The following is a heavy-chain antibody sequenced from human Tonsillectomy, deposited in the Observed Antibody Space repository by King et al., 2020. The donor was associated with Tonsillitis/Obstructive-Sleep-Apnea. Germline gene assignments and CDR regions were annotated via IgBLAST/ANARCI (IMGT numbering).Heavy chain of an antibody. CDR1: GGSLSSGSYF. D-gene: IGHD3-16*02. CDR2: VYYSVSA. J-gene: IGHJ5*02. CDR3: ARVSSGNNWFDP. V-gene: IGHV4-61*01. Sequence: QLQESGPGLLKPSETLSLTCTVSGGSLSSGSYFWSWIRQPPGKGLEWIGYVYYSVSANYNPSLKSRVTISVDTSKNQFSLKMTSVTAADTAIYYCARVSSGNNWFDPWGQGTLVTVSS.